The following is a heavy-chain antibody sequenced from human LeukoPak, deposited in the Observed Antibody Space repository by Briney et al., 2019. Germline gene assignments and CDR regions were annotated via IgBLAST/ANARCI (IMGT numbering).Heavy chain of an antibody. D-gene: IGHD1-1*01. V-gene: IGHV3-33*06. CDR3: AKDWGTSGTTGWMFEY. J-gene: IGHJ4*02. CDR1: GFSFTNHG. CDR2: IWYDGSKK. Sequence: PGGSLRLSCAASGFSFTNHGMHWVRRAPGKGLEGVAIIWYDGSKKYYADSVKGRFTISRDNSRNTLSLQMNSLRVEDTAVYYCAKDWGTSGTTGWMFEYWGQGTLVTVSS.